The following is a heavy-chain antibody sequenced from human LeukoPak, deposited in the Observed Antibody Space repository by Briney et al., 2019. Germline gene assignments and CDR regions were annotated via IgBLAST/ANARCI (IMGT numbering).Heavy chain of an antibody. V-gene: IGHV3-7*01. J-gene: IGHJ4*02. D-gene: IGHD3-3*01. CDR2: IKQDGSEK. CDR3: ARAAPDYDFWSGYSTYFDY. Sequence: GGSLRLSCAASGFTFSTYEMNWVRQAPGKGLEWAANIKQDGSEKYYVDSVKGRFTIARDKAKNSLYLQMNSLRAEDTAVYYCARAAPDYDFWSGYSTYFDYWGQGTLVTVSS. CDR1: GFTFSTYE.